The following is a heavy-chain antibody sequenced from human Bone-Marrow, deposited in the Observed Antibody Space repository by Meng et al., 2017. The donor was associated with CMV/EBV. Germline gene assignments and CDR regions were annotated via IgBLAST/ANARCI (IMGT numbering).Heavy chain of an antibody. CDR1: GGSISSYY. CDR3: ARYPRITIFGVVISYYYYGMDV. Sequence: SETLSLTCTVSGGSISSYYWSWIRQPPGKGLEWIGYIYYSGSTNYNPSLKSRVTISVDTSKNQFPLKLSSVTAADTAVYYCARYPRITIFGVVISYYYYGMDVWGQGTSVTVSS. CDR2: IYYSGST. D-gene: IGHD3-3*01. V-gene: IGHV4-59*01. J-gene: IGHJ6*02.